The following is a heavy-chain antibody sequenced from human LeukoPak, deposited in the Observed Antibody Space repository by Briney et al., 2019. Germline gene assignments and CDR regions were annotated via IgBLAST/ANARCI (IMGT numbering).Heavy chain of an antibody. D-gene: IGHD1-14*01. CDR3: AKRNYYFDY. J-gene: IGHJ4*02. CDR2: ISDSGGST. CDR1: GFTFSSYA. V-gene: IGHV3-23*01. Sequence: GGSLRLSCAASGFTFSSYAMHWARQPPGKGLECVSSISDSGGSTYYADSVKGWFTISRDNSKNTLYLQMNSLRAEDTAVYYCAKRNYYFDYWGQGTLVTVSS.